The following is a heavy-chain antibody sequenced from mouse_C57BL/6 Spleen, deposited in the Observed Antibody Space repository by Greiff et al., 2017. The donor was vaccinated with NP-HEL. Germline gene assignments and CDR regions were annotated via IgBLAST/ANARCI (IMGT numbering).Heavy chain of an antibody. Sequence: QVQLQQPGAELVKPGASVKLSCKASGYTFTSYWMHWVKQRPGQGLEWIGMIHPNSGSTNYNEKFKSKATLTVDKSSSTAYMQLSSLTSEDSAVYYCARWRVSYGNYVYYAMDDWGQGTSVTVSS. CDR1: GYTFTSYW. CDR2: IHPNSGST. CDR3: ARWRVSYGNYVYYAMDD. J-gene: IGHJ4*01. V-gene: IGHV1-64*01. D-gene: IGHD2-1*01.